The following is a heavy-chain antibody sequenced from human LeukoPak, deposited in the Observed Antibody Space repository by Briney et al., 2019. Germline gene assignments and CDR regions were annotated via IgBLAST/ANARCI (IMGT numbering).Heavy chain of an antibody. V-gene: IGHV3-21*01. CDR3: ARDCGPPYQLLPGGYMDV. Sequence: GSLRLSCAASGFTFSSYSMNWVRQAPGKGLEWVSSISSSSSYIYYADSVKGRFTISRDNAKHSLYLHMNRLRAEHTAGYYCARDCGPPYQLLPGGYMDVRGKGTTVTISS. J-gene: IGHJ6*03. CDR2: ISSSSSYI. D-gene: IGHD2-2*01. CDR1: GFTFSSYS.